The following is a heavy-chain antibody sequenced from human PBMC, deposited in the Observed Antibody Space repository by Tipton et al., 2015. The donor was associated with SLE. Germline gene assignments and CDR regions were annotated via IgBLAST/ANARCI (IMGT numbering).Heavy chain of an antibody. CDR1: GGSMSSFY. D-gene: IGHD3-10*01. J-gene: IGHJ3*02. Sequence: GLVKPSETLSVTCTVSGGSMSSFYWSWIRQPAGKGLEWIGRIYSSGTTNYYPSLKSRVTMSVDTSKNQFSLKLTSVTAADTAVYYCARNPITMVRGVIPGAFDIWGQGTMVTVSS. CDR2: IYSSGTT. CDR3: ARNPITMVRGVIPGAFDI. V-gene: IGHV4-4*07.